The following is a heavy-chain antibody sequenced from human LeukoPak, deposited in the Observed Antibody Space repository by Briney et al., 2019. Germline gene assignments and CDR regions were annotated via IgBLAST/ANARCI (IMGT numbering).Heavy chain of an antibody. J-gene: IGHJ1*01. Sequence: SETLSLTCIVSGVSISSDNYWGWIRQSPGKGLELIGSVHFSGATHYNPTLKSRVAITLDTSKNQFSLKLNSVTAADTAIYYCAKHRMWLVGLESWGQGTLVTVSS. D-gene: IGHD6-19*01. CDR3: AKHRMWLVGLES. CDR1: GVSISSDNY. V-gene: IGHV4-39*01. CDR2: VHFSGAT.